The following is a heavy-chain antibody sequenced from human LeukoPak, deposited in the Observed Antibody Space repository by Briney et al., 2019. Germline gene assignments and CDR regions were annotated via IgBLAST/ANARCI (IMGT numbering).Heavy chain of an antibody. D-gene: IGHD3-10*01. CDR3: AKGARGGNDAFDI. V-gene: IGHV3-30*02. Sequence: GGSLRLPCAASGFTFSSYGMHWVRQAPGKGLEWVAFIRYDGSNKYYADSVKGRFTISRDNSKNTLYLQMNSLRAEDTAVYYCAKGARGGNDAFDIWGQGTMVTVSS. J-gene: IGHJ3*02. CDR1: GFTFSSYG. CDR2: IRYDGSNK.